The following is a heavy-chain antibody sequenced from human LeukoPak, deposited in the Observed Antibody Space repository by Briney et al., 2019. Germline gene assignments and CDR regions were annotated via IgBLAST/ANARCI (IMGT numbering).Heavy chain of an antibody. D-gene: IGHD6-6*01. V-gene: IGHV1-2*02. CDR3: ARIAARHPYYFDY. J-gene: IGHJ4*02. Sequence: ASVKVSCKASGYTFTGYYMHWVRQAPGQGLEWMGWINPNSGGTNYAQKFQGRVTMTRDTSISTAYMELSRLRSDDTAVYYCARIAARHPYYFDYWGRGTLVTVSS. CDR2: INPNSGGT. CDR1: GYTFTGYY.